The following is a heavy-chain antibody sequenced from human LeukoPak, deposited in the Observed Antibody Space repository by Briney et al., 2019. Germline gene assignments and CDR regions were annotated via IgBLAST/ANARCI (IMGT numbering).Heavy chain of an antibody. D-gene: IGHD1-14*01. J-gene: IGHJ6*02. CDR3: ARDVKIKYNRPSITSNGMDV. Sequence: SQTLSLTCTVSGGSISSSDYYWSWIRQPPGKGLEWIGYIYYSGSTYYNPSLKSRVTISVDTSKNQFSLKLSSVTAADTAVYYCARDVKIKYNRPSITSNGMDVWGQGTTVTVSS. V-gene: IGHV4-30-4*01. CDR1: GGSISSSDYY. CDR2: IYYSGST.